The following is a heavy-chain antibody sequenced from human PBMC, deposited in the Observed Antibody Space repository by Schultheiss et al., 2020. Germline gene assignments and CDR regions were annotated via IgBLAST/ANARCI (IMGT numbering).Heavy chain of an antibody. CDR1: GFTFRSYA. D-gene: IGHD1-26*01. CDR2: ISYDGSNK. Sequence: GGSLRLSCAASGFTFRSYAMSWVRQAPGKGLEWVAVISYDGSNKYYADSVKGRFTISRDNSKNTVFLQMNSLRSEDTAVYYCARVSLMGGGPPPSLEYWGQGTLVTVSS. CDR3: ARVSLMGGGPPPSLEY. J-gene: IGHJ4*02. V-gene: IGHV3-30*04.